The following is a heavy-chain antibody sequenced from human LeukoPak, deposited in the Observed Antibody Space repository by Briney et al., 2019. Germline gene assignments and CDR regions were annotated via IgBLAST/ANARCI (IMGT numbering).Heavy chain of an antibody. CDR3: ARLGSVEMATIRYYYYYGMDV. CDR1: GGSISSYY. D-gene: IGHD5-12*01. V-gene: IGHV4-39*01. CDR2: IYYSGST. Sequence: SETLSLTCTVSGGSISSYYWGWIRQPPGKGLEWIGSIYYSGSTYYNPSLKSRVTISVDTSKNQFSLKLSSVTAADTAVYYCARLGSVEMATIRYYYYYGMDVWGQGTTVTVSS. J-gene: IGHJ6*02.